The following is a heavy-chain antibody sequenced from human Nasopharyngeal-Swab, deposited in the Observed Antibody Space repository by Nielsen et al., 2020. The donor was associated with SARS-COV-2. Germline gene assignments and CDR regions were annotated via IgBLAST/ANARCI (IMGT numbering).Heavy chain of an antibody. CDR2: INDYENRL. Sequence: GESLKISCSASGFIFSIYAMHWVRQAPGKGLEYVSTINDYENRLYYADSVKGRFAISRDNSKNTLYLQMSSLRAEDTAVYWCVKDLRGKYAFDIWGQGTMVTVSS. V-gene: IGHV3-64D*06. CDR3: VKDLRGKYAFDI. D-gene: IGHD3-16*01. J-gene: IGHJ3*02. CDR1: GFIFSIYA.